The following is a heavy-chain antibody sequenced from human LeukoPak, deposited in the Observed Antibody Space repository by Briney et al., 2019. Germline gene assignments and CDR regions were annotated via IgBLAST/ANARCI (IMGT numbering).Heavy chain of an antibody. Sequence: GGSLRLSCAASGFTVSSNYMNWVRQAPGKGLEWVSVIYSGGSTYYADSVKGRFTISRDNSKNTLYLQVNSLRAEDTAVYYCARMMYNWNDNYYYGMDVWGQGTLVTVSS. CDR3: ARMMYNWNDNYYYGMDV. D-gene: IGHD1-1*01. V-gene: IGHV3-66*01. CDR2: IYSGGST. CDR1: GFTVSSNY. J-gene: IGHJ6*02.